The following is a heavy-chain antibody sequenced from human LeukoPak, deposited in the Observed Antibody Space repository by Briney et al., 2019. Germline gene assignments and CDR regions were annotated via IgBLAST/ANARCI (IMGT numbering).Heavy chain of an antibody. CDR2: IRYDGSNK. CDR1: GFTFSSYG. D-gene: IGHD1-26*01. V-gene: IGHV3-30*02. J-gene: IGHJ4*02. Sequence: GGSLRLSCAASGFTFSSYGMHWVRQAPGKGLERVAFIRYDGSNKYYADSVKGRFTISRDNAKNSLYLQMNSLRAEDTAVYYCARETNSGSYLELYYFDYWGQGTLVTVSS. CDR3: ARETNSGSYLELYYFDY.